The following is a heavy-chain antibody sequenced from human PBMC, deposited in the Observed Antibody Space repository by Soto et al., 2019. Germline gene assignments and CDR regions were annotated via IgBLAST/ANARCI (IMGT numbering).Heavy chain of an antibody. Sequence: GGSLRLSCAASGFTFSSYAMHWVRQAPGKGLEWVAVISYDGSNKYYADSVKGRFTISRDNSKNTLYLQMNSLRAEDTAVYYCARDKGVVVAATWFVARRYGMDVWGQGTTVTVSS. J-gene: IGHJ6*02. CDR1: GFTFSSYA. CDR3: ARDKGVVVAATWFVARRYGMDV. D-gene: IGHD2-15*01. V-gene: IGHV3-30-3*01. CDR2: ISYDGSNK.